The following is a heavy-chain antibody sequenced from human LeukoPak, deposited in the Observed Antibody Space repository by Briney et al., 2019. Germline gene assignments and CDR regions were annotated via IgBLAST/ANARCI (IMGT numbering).Heavy chain of an antibody. Sequence: AALRGSCVASLGTFITYTISWVRHAPGGGVGWMGRSILILGIANYAQKLQGRVTITADKSTSTAYMELSSMRSEDTAVYYCAAGGGYDSSGYVYGAYDYWGQGTLVTVSS. V-gene: IGHV1-69*02. CDR3: AAGGGYDSSGYVYGAYDY. D-gene: IGHD3-22*01. J-gene: IGHJ4*02. CDR2: SILILGIA. CDR1: LGTFITYT.